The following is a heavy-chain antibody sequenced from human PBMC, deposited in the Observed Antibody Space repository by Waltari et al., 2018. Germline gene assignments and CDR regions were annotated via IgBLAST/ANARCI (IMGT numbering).Heavy chain of an antibody. V-gene: IGHV4-34*01. CDR3: ARGGVSGGGSLLGKNYYYYMDV. CDR1: GGSFSGYY. CDR2: INHSGST. Sequence: QVQLQQWGAGLLKPSETLSLTCAVYGGSFSGYYWSWIRQPTGKGLEWIGEINHSGSTNYNPSLKSRVTISVDTSKNQFSLKLSSVTAADTAVYYCARGGVSGGGSLLGKNYYYYMDVWGKGTTVTVSS. J-gene: IGHJ6*03. D-gene: IGHD2-15*01.